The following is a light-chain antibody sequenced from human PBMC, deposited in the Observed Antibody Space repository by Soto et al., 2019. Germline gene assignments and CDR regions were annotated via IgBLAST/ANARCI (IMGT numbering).Light chain of an antibody. CDR1: QSISSW. V-gene: IGKV1-5*01. CDR2: AAS. J-gene: IGKJ4*01. Sequence: DIQMTQSPSTLSASVGDRVTITCRASQSISSWLAWYQQKPGKAPKLLIYAASSLQNGVPSRFSGSGSGTEFTLTISSLQSEDFAVYYCQQYNHWPPLTFGGGTKVDIK. CDR3: QQYNHWPPLT.